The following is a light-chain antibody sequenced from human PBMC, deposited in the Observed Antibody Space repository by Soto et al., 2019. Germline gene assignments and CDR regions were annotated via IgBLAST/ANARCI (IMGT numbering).Light chain of an antibody. V-gene: IGLV2-14*01. CDR2: DVS. J-gene: IGLJ2*01. CDR1: NSAVGGYSY. Sequence: QSALTQPASVSGSPGQSISISCTGANSAVGGYSYVSWYQQHPGKAPKLIFRDVSSRSSGVSNRFSASKSGNTASLTISGLQAEDEADYYCSSYTGSNTVVFGGGTQLTVL. CDR3: SSYTGSNTVV.